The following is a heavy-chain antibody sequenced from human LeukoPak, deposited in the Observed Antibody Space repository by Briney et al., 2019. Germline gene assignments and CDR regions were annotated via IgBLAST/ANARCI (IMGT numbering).Heavy chain of an antibody. CDR2: IDPRDSYT. V-gene: IGHV5-10-1*01. CDR3: ARLYKLTTLDY. Sequence: GESLKISCKGSGYSFTSYWIGWVRQMPGKGLEWVGRIDPRDSYTSYSPSFQGHVTISADKSISTAYLQWTSLKASDTAMYYCARLYKLTTLDYWGQGTQVTVSS. CDR1: GYSFTSYW. J-gene: IGHJ4*02. D-gene: IGHD4-17*01.